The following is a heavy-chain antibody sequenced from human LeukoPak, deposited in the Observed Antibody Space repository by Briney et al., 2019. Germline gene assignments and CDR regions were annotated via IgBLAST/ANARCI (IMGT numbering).Heavy chain of an antibody. CDR1: GFTSSSYE. CDR3: ASGNYYGSGSHDH. Sequence: GGSLRLSCAASGFTSSSYEMNWVRQAPGKGLEWVSYISSSGSTIYYADSVKGRFTISRDNAKNSLYLQMNSLRAEDTAVYYCASGNYYGSGSHDHWGQGTLVTVSS. J-gene: IGHJ5*02. V-gene: IGHV3-48*03. D-gene: IGHD3-10*01. CDR2: ISSSGSTI.